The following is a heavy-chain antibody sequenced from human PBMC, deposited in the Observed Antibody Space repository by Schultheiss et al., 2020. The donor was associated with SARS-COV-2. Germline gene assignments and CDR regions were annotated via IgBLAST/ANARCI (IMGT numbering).Heavy chain of an antibody. J-gene: IGHJ6*03. Sequence: GGSLRLSCAASGFTFSNAWMSWVRQAPGKGLEWVSGISWNSGSIGYADSVKGRFTISRDNSKNTLYLQMNSLRAEDTAVYYCARRMSPLYYDILTGYMDVWGKGTTVTVSS. CDR2: ISWNSGSI. V-gene: IGHV3-74*01. D-gene: IGHD3-9*01. CDR1: GFTFSNAW. CDR3: ARRMSPLYYDILTGYMDV.